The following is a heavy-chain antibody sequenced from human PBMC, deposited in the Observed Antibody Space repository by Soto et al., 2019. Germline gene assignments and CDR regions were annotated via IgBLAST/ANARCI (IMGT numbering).Heavy chain of an antibody. CDR1: GGSISSGGYS. Sequence: SETLSLTCAVSGGSISSGGYSWSWIRQPPGKGLEWIGYIYHSGSTYYNPSLKSRVTISVDRSKNQFSLKLSSVTAADTAVYYCARVRLSPPNYYFDYWGQGTLVTVSS. J-gene: IGHJ4*02. CDR2: IYHSGST. V-gene: IGHV4-30-2*01. D-gene: IGHD3-16*02. CDR3: ARVRLSPPNYYFDY.